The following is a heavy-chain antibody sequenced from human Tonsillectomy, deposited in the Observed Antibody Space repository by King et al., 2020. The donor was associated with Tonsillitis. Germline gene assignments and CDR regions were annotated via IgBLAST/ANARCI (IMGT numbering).Heavy chain of an antibody. CDR3: AKGLGVVIYKALDY. D-gene: IGHD3-3*01. CDR2: VIWNNGSI. CDR1: GFTFDDYA. J-gene: IGHJ4*02. V-gene: IGHV3-9*01. Sequence: VQLVESGGGLVQPGRSLRLSCAASGFTFDDYAMHWVRQAPGKGLEWVSGVIWNNGSIGYVDSLKGRFHISRDNTKNALYLQMNSLRAEDTALYYCAKGLGVVIYKALDYWGQGTLVTVSS.